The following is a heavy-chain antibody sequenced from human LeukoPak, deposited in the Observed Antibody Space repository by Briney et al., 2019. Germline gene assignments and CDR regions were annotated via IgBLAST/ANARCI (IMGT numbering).Heavy chain of an antibody. D-gene: IGHD6-25*01. J-gene: IGHJ4*02. Sequence: PGGSLRLSCAASGFTFDDYAMHWVRQAPGKGLEWVSGISWNSGSIGYADSVKGRFTISRDNAKNSLYLQMNSLRAEDTAIYYCARDRAAFDSWGQGTLVTVSS. CDR2: ISWNSGSI. V-gene: IGHV3-9*01. CDR3: ARDRAAFDS. CDR1: GFTFDDYA.